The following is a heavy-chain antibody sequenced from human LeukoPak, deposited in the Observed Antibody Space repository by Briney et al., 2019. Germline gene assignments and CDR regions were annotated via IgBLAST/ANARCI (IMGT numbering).Heavy chain of an antibody. CDR1: GFTSSSYW. Sequence: GGSLRLSCAASGFTSSSYWMSWVRQAPGKGLEWVANIKQDGSEEYYVDSVKGRFTISRDNPKNLLFLQINSLRVEDTAVYYCARETPRRGETRDGYRWGQGTLVTVSS. D-gene: IGHD5-24*01. V-gene: IGHV3-7*01. CDR2: IKQDGSEE. CDR3: ARETPRRGETRDGYR. J-gene: IGHJ4*02.